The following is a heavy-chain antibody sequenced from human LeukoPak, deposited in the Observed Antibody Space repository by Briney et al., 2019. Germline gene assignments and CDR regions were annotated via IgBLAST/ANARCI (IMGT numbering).Heavy chain of an antibody. Sequence: GGSLRLSCTVSGFTVSSNSMSWVRQAPGKGLEWVSFIYSDNTHYSDSVKGRFTISRDNSKNTLYLQMNSLRSDDTAVYYCARALATVVTRKFGNAGPSDYWGQGTLVTVSS. CDR2: IYSDNT. CDR3: ARALATVVTRKFGNAGPSDY. CDR1: GFTVSSNS. V-gene: IGHV3-53*05. D-gene: IGHD4-23*01. J-gene: IGHJ4*02.